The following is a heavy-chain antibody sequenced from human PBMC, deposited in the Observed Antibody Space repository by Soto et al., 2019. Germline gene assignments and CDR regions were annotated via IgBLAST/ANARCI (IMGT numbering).Heavy chain of an antibody. Sequence: QAQVVQSGAEVRKPGSSVKLSCKASEGTFNSYAIAWVRQAPGQGLEWMGGIIPYYNTLNYAQKFQDRVNITADDSTNTGYMELSSLRSDDTAVYFCASGASRWYPYFFDSWAQGTLVTVSS. D-gene: IGHD6-13*01. CDR1: EGTFNSYA. CDR3: ASGASRWYPYFFDS. J-gene: IGHJ4*02. CDR2: IIPYYNTL. V-gene: IGHV1-69*01.